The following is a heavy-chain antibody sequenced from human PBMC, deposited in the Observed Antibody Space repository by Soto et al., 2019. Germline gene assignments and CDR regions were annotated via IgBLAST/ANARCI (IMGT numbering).Heavy chain of an antibody. CDR1: GFTFSNAW. CDR3: TTSDNYGGNSVFDY. J-gene: IGHJ4*02. Sequence: EVQLVESGGGLVKPGGSLRLSCAASGFTFSNAWMSWVRQAPGKGLEWVGRIKSKTDGGTTDYAAPVKGRFTISRDDSKNTLYLQMNSLKTDDTAVYYCTTSDNYGGNSVFDYWGQGTLVTVSS. D-gene: IGHD4-17*01. V-gene: IGHV3-15*01. CDR2: IKSKTDGGTT.